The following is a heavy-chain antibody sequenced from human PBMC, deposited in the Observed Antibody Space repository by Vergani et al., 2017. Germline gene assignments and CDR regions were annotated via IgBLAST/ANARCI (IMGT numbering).Heavy chain of an antibody. CDR1: GFTFDDYA. CDR3: AKDSITNYYYMDV. Sequence: EVQLVESGGGLVQPGRSLRLSCAASGFTFDDYAMHWVRQAPGKGLEWVSGISWNSGSIGYADSVKGRFTISRDNAKNSLYLQMNSLRAEDTALYYCAKDSITNYYYMDVWGKGTTVTVSS. V-gene: IGHV3-9*01. D-gene: IGHD3-3*01. J-gene: IGHJ6*03. CDR2: ISWNSGSI.